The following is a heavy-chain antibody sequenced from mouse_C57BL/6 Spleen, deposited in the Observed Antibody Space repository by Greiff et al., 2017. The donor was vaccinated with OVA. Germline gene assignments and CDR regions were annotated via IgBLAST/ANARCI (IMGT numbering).Heavy chain of an antibody. J-gene: IGHJ2*01. CDR2: IDPENGDT. V-gene: IGHV14-4*01. CDR3: TLPYYYGSSGY. CDR1: GFNIKDDY. Sequence: VQLQQSGAELVRPGASVKLSCTASGFNIKDDYMHWVKQRPDQGLEWIGWIDPENGDTEYASKFQGKATITADTSSNTAYLQLSSLTSEDTAVYYCTLPYYYGSSGYWGQGTTLTVSS. D-gene: IGHD1-1*01.